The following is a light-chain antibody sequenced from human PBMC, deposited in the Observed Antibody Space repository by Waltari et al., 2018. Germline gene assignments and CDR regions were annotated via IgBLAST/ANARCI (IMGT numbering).Light chain of an antibody. Sequence: QSALAQPRSVSGSPGQSVTISCTGSSSDVGGYNYVSWYQQHPGKAPNLMIYDVTKRPSGVPDRFSASKSANTASLTISGLQAEDEADYYCCSYAGSYTVVFGGGTKLTVL. CDR3: CSYAGSYTVV. V-gene: IGLV2-11*01. CDR2: DVT. CDR1: SSDVGGYNY. J-gene: IGLJ2*01.